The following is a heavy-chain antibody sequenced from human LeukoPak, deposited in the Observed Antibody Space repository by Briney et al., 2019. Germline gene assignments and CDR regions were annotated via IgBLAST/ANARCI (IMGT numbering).Heavy chain of an antibody. Sequence: GGSLRLSCAASGFTFSESWMSWVRQAPGKGQEWVANMNEDGSEKDYVDSVKGRFTISRDNARKSLYLQMSSLRAEDTAVYYCATYSHWVAGDVWGQGTTVTVSS. D-gene: IGHD3-16*01. CDR3: ATYSHWVAGDV. CDR1: GFTFSESW. J-gene: IGHJ6*02. CDR2: MNEDGSEK. V-gene: IGHV3-7*01.